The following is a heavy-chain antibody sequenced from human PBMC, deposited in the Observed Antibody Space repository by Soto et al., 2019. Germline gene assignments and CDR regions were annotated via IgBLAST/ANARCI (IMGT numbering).Heavy chain of an antibody. CDR3: TRAMDILTGYPSNLGYYGMDV. Sequence: GSLVVCCTSSGFTFGDYAMGWFRQAPGKGLDLAGFIRSKAYGGTTEYAASVKGRFTISRDDSKSIAYLQMNSLKTEDTAVYYCTRAMDILTGYPSNLGYYGMDVWGQGTTVTVSS. V-gene: IGHV3-49*03. D-gene: IGHD3-9*01. J-gene: IGHJ6*02. CDR2: IRSKAYGGTT. CDR1: GFTFGDYA.